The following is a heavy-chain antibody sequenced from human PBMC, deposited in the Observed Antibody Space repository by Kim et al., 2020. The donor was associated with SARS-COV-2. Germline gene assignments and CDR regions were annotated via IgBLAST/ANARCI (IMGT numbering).Heavy chain of an antibody. Sequence: SETLSLTCAVYGGSFSGYYWSWIRQPPGKGLEWIGEINHSGSTNYNPSLKSRVTISVDTSKNQFSLKLSSVTAADTAVYYCARGRGFGELYYYYYYGMDVWGQGTTVTVSS. CDR1: GGSFSGYY. J-gene: IGHJ6*02. CDR3: ARGRGFGELYYYYYYGMDV. D-gene: IGHD3-10*01. CDR2: INHSGST. V-gene: IGHV4-34*01.